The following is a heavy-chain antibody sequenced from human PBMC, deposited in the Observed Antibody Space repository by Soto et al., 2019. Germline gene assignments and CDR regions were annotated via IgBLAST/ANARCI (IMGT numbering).Heavy chain of an antibody. CDR2: TYFRSKWYN. CDR3: AKGDNLGPKTGYAFDP. CDR1: GDSVSSNTAS. V-gene: IGHV6-1*01. Sequence: SQTLSLTCAITGDSVSSNTASWNWIRQSPSRGLEWLGRTYFRSKWYNDYAVSVKSRIIINPDTSNNQFSLQLNSVTPEDTAVYFCAKGDNLGPKTGYAFDPWGQGIMVTVSS. J-gene: IGHJ5*02. D-gene: IGHD5-12*01.